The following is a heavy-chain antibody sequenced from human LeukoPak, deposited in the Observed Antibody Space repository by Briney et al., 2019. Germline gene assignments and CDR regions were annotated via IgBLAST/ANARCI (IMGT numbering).Heavy chain of an antibody. Sequence: SETLSLTCAVYGGSFSGYYWSWIRQPPGKGLEWIGEINHSGSTNYNPSLKSRVTISVDTSKNQFSLKLTSVTAADTAVYYCARYCSSSGSGWFDPWGQGTLVTVSS. V-gene: IGHV4-34*01. D-gene: IGHD2-2*01. CDR3: ARYCSSSGSGWFDP. CDR1: GGSFSGYY. CDR2: INHSGST. J-gene: IGHJ5*02.